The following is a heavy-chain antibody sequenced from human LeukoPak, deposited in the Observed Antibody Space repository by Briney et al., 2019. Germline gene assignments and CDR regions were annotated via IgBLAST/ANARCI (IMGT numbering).Heavy chain of an antibody. V-gene: IGHV7-4-1*02. D-gene: IGHD4-17*01. J-gene: IGHJ4*02. CDR2: INPSNGNP. CDR3: ARDTPDGRVTKFDY. CDR1: GYTFKTYA. Sequence: ASVKVSCKSSGYTFKTYAINWLRQAPGQGLEWVGWINPSNGNPTYAQGFTGRFVFSLDTSVSTAFLHISSLQIEDTAVYYCARDTPDGRVTKFDYWGQGTLVTVSS.